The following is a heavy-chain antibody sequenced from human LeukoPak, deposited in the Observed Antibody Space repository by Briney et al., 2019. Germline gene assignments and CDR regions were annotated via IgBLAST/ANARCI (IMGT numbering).Heavy chain of an antibody. CDR2: KWYDGSNK. D-gene: IGHD3-22*01. J-gene: IGHJ4*02. Sequence: GGSLRLSCAASGFTFSSYGMHWVRQAPGKGVEWVAVKWYDGSNKYSADSVKGRFTISRDNSKNTLYLQMNSLRAEDTAVYYCARDRGYYDSSGHFDYWGQGTLVTVSS. V-gene: IGHV3-33*01. CDR1: GFTFSSYG. CDR3: ARDRGYYDSSGHFDY.